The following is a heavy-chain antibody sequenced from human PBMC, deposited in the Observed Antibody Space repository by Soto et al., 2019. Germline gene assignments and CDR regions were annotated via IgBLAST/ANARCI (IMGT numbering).Heavy chain of an antibody. CDR2: INPSGGST. V-gene: IGHV1-46*03. D-gene: IGHD3-10*01. J-gene: IGHJ4*02. CDR3: AREAPYYYGSDERTYYFDY. Sequence: ASVKVSCKASGYTFTSYYMHWVRQAPGQGLEWMGIINPSGGSTSYAQKFQGRVTMTRDTSTSTVYMELSSLRSEDTAVYYCAREAPYYYGSDERTYYFDYWGQGTLVTVS. CDR1: GYTFTSYY.